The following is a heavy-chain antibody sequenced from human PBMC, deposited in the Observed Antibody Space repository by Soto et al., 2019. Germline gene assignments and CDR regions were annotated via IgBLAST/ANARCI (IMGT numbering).Heavy chain of an antibody. V-gene: IGHV3-30*18. CDR1: GFTFSSYG. CDR2: ISYDGSNK. CDR3: AKEPVLFLWFGELDY. Sequence: LRLSCAASGFTFSSYGMHWVRQAPGKGLEWVAVISYDGSNKYYADSVKGRFTISRDNSKNTLYLQMNSLRAEDTAVYYCAKEPVLFLWFGELDYWGQGTLVTVSS. J-gene: IGHJ4*02. D-gene: IGHD3-10*01.